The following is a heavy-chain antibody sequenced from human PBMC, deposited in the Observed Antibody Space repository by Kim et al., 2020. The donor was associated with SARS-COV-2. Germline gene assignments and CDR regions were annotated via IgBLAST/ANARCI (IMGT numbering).Heavy chain of an antibody. CDR2: INKSGGTT. Sequence: GGSLRLSCLASGFTFRNFAMTWLRQAPGKGLEWVASINKSGGTTYYTDSVKGRFTISRDNSNNSLSLQMNGLRVDDTALYYCAKASGNWGFFDYWGQGNLVTVSS. V-gene: IGHV3-23*01. CDR3: AKASGNWGFFDY. D-gene: IGHD7-27*01. J-gene: IGHJ4*02. CDR1: GFTFRNFA.